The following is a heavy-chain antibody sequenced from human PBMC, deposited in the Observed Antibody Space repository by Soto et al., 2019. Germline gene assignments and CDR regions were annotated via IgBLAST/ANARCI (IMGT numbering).Heavy chain of an antibody. CDR3: AKVGIGMFSHKHHFDH. D-gene: IGHD2-2*03. Sequence: GGSLRLSCTASGFTFSSFGMAWVRQAPGKGLEWVSAISGSGDSSYYADSVKDRFTISRDNPTNTLYLQMNNLRAEDTAVYYCAKVGIGMFSHKHHFDHWGQGTQVSVSS. CDR1: GFTFSSFG. J-gene: IGHJ4*02. V-gene: IGHV3-23*01. CDR2: ISGSGDSS.